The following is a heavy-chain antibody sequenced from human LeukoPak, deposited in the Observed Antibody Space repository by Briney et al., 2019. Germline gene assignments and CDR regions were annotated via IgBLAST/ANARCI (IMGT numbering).Heavy chain of an antibody. CDR3: ARPAKVHRYGWINWFDP. Sequence: PSETLSLTCTVSGGSISSGGYYWSWIRQHPGKGLEWIGYIYYSGSTYYNPSLKSRVTISVDTSKNQFSLKLSSVTAADTAVYYCARPAKVHRYGWINWFDPWGQGTLVTVSS. D-gene: IGHD5-18*01. CDR2: IYYSGST. V-gene: IGHV4-31*03. J-gene: IGHJ5*02. CDR1: GGSISSGGYY.